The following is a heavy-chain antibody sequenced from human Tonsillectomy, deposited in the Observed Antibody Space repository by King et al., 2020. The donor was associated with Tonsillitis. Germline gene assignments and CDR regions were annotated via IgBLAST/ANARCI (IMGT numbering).Heavy chain of an antibody. CDR1: GFTFSSYG. CDR3: SKDTAYYSDNSRYWGVIDC. CDR2: ISYGGSNK. J-gene: IGHJ4*02. V-gene: IGHV3-30*18. D-gene: IGHD3-22*01. Sequence: VQLVESGGGVVQPGRSLRLSCAASGFTFSSYGMHWVRQAPGKGLEWVAVISYGGSNKYYADSVKGRFTISRDNSKNTLYLQMNSLRAEDTAVYYCSKDTAYYSDNSRYWGVIDCWDQGTLVTVSS.